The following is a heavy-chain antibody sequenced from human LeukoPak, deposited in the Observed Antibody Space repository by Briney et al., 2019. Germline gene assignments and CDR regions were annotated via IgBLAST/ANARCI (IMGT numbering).Heavy chain of an antibody. V-gene: IGHV3-30*01. CDR1: GLTFSTYD. D-gene: IGHD1-26*01. J-gene: IGHJ4*02. CDR2: ISVDGGIK. CDR3: ARDQIVGVPDYPDY. Sequence: GGSPRLSCAASGLTFSTYDIHWVRQAPGKGLEWVAVISVDGGIKIYADSVQGRFTISRDNSKNTLYLQMTSLRPEDTAVYYCARDQIVGVPDYPDYWGQGTLVTVSS.